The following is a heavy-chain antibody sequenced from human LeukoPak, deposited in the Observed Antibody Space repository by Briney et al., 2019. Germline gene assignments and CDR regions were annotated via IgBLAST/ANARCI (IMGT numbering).Heavy chain of an antibody. CDR2: VYFNGAT. Sequence: SETLSLTCSVSGGSISSKNYYWAWIRQPPGKGLEWIGSVYFNGATNYNPSLKSRVTISVHTSKNQFSLKLSSVTAADTAVYYCARGGQYQLLFSPFYFDYWGQGTLDTVSS. V-gene: IGHV4-39*01. CDR1: GGSISSKNYY. CDR3: ARGGQYQLLFSPFYFDY. D-gene: IGHD2-2*01. J-gene: IGHJ4*02.